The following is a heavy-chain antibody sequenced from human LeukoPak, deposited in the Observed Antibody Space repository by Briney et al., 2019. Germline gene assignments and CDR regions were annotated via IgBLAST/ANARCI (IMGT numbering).Heavy chain of an antibody. D-gene: IGHD1-26*01. J-gene: IGHJ4*02. CDR3: ARNASDSGTSYFDY. Sequence: SETLSLTCTVSGGSISSGTYYWGWVRQPPGKGLEWIGSIYYSGSTSYSPSLKSRVTISVDTSKNQFSLKLDSVTAADTAVYYCARNASDSGTSYFDYWGQGTLVTVSS. CDR2: IYYSGST. V-gene: IGHV4-39*01. CDR1: GGSISSGTYY.